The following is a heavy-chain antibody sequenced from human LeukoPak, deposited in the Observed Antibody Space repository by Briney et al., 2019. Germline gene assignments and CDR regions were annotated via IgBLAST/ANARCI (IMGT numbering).Heavy chain of an antibody. Sequence: PSETLSLTCTVSGGSISSYYWSWIRQPAGKGLEWIGRIYTSGTTNYNPSLKSRVTMSVNTSKNQFSLKMRSVTAADTAVYYCARANYDGSDYWGQGTLVTVSS. D-gene: IGHD3-22*01. CDR1: GGSISSYY. V-gene: IGHV4-4*07. CDR3: ARANYDGSDY. CDR2: IYTSGTT. J-gene: IGHJ4*02.